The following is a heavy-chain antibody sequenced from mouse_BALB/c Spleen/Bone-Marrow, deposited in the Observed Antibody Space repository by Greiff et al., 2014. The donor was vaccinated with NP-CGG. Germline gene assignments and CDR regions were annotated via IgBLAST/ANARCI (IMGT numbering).Heavy chain of an antibody. J-gene: IGHJ4*01. CDR1: GHSFTGYY. Sequence: VQLQQSGPELVKPGASVKISCKASGHSFTGYYMHWVKQSHVKSLEWIGRINPYNGATSYNQNFKDKASLTVDKSSSTAYMELHSLTSEDSAVYYCARSSYYAMDYWGQGTSVTVSS. CDR3: ARSSYYAMDY. CDR2: INPYNGAT. V-gene: IGHV1-31*01.